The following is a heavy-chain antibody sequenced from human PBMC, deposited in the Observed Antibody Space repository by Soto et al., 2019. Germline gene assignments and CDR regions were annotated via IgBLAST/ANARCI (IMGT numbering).Heavy chain of an antibody. CDR3: ARGIYCGDDCCAHCDGMDV. CDR2: ISNNGGST. J-gene: IGHJ6*02. Sequence: RGSLILSCAASGFTFSSDAMYWVLQAPGKGLECVSVISNNGGSTYYANSVKGRFTISRDNSKNTLYLQMGSLRAEDMAIYYCARGIYCGDDCCAHCDGMDVWGQGTTVSVSS. V-gene: IGHV3-64*01. CDR1: GFTFSSDA. D-gene: IGHD2-21*02.